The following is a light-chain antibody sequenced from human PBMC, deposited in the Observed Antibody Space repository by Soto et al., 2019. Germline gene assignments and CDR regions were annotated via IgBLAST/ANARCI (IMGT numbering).Light chain of an antibody. CDR2: AAS. CDR1: QSISSY. Sequence: DIQMTQSPSSLSASVGDRVTITCRASQSISSYLNWYQQKPGKAPKLLIYAASSLQSGVPSRFSGSGSGTDFSLTISSLHPSTFAIYSCQQTYSHFSLTFGGGTNVEIK. V-gene: IGKV1-39*01. CDR3: QQTYSHFSLT. J-gene: IGKJ4*01.